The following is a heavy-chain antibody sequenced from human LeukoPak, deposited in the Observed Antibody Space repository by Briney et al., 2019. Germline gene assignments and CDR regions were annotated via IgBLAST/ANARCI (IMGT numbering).Heavy chain of an antibody. D-gene: IGHD6-19*01. V-gene: IGHV3-48*02. CDR1: GFSFSTHS. CDR2: ISNSSTTI. CDR3: ARVPYSTGTYDY. Sequence: TGGSLRLSCAASGFSFSTHSMNWVRQAPGKGLEWISYISNSSTTIYYADSVRGRFTISRDNAKNSLYLQMNSLSDGDTPVYYCARVPYSTGTYDYWGQGTLVTVSS. J-gene: IGHJ4*02.